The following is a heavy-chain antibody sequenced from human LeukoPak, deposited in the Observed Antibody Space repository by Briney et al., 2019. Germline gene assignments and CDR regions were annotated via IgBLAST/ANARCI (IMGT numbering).Heavy chain of an antibody. D-gene: IGHD2-2*01. CDR1: GYTFTNYG. CDR3: ARVPPSAHQLLSSDY. J-gene: IGHJ4*02. CDR2: ISANNGET. Sequence: GASVKVSCKASGYTFTNYGISWVRQAPGQGLEWLAWISANNGETRYARNLQGRLTMTTDTSTSTAYMELRSLRPDDTAVYYCARVPPSAHQLLSSDYWGQGTQVTVSS. V-gene: IGHV1-18*04.